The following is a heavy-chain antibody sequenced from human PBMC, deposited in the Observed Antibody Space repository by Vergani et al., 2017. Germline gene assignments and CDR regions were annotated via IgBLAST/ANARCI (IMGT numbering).Heavy chain of an antibody. Sequence: EVQLVQSGAEVKKPGESLKISCKGSGYSFTSYWIGWVRQMPGKGLEWMGIIYPGDSDTRYSPSFQGQVTISADKSISTAYLQWSSLKASDTAMSYCARGITMVRGVPDGGWFDPWGQGTLVTVSS. V-gene: IGHV5-51*01. J-gene: IGHJ5*02. CDR1: GYSFTSYW. CDR3: ARGITMVRGVPDGGWFDP. D-gene: IGHD3-10*01. CDR2: IYPGDSDT.